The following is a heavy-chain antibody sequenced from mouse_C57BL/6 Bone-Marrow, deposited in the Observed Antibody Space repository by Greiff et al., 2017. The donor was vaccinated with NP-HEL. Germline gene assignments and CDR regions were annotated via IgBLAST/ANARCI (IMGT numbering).Heavy chain of an antibody. CDR2: IDPETGGT. V-gene: IGHV1-15*01. CDR3: TREYYGSSYDDY. Sequence: QVQLKQSGAELVRPGASVTLSCKASGYTFTDYEMHWVKQTPVHGLEWIGAIDPETGGTAYNQKFKGKAILTADKSSSTAYMELRSLTSEDSAVYYCTREYYGSSYDDYWGQGTTLTVSS. J-gene: IGHJ2*01. D-gene: IGHD1-1*01. CDR1: GYTFTDYE.